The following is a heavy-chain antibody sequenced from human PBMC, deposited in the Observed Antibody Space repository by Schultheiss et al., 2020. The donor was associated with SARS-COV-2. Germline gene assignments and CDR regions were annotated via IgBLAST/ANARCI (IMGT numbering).Heavy chain of an antibody. CDR1: GGSFSGYY. Sequence: SQTLSLTCAVYGGSFSGYYWGWIRQPPGKGLEWIGSIYHSGSTYYNPSLKSRVTISVDTSKNQFSLKLSSVTAADTAVYYCARGDTYYYDSSGYSWGQGTLVTVSS. CDR2: IYHSGST. CDR3: ARGDTYYYDSSGYS. D-gene: IGHD3-22*01. V-gene: IGHV4-38-2*01. J-gene: IGHJ4*02.